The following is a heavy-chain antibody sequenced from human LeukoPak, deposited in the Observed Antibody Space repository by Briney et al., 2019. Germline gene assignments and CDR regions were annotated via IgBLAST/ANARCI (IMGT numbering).Heavy chain of an antibody. CDR2: MFYTGSG. Sequence: PSETLSLTCTVSGGSISNYYWNWIRQPPGKGLEWIGYMFYTGSGNHNPSLKSRVTISVDTSKSQVSLKLTSVTAADTAVYYCATNLPGYSYGYWVAWGQGTLVTVSS. CDR1: GGSISNYY. CDR3: ATNLPGYSYGYWVA. V-gene: IGHV4-59*01. J-gene: IGHJ5*02. D-gene: IGHD5-18*01.